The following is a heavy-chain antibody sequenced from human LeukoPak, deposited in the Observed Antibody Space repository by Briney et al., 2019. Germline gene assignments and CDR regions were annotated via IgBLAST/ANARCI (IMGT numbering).Heavy chain of an antibody. D-gene: IGHD4-17*01. CDR3: ARGTYGDSLLSLDY. Sequence: SETLSLTCTVSGGSISSYYWSWIRQPAGKGLEWIGRIYTSGSTNYNPSLKSRVTMSVATSKNQFSLKLSSVTAADTAVYYCARGTYGDSLLSLDYWGQGTLVTVSS. CDR2: IYTSGST. CDR1: GGSISSYY. V-gene: IGHV4-4*07. J-gene: IGHJ4*02.